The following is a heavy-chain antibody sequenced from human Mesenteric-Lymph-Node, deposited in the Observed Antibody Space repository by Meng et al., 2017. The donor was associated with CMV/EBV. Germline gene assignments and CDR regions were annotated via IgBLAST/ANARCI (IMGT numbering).Heavy chain of an antibody. V-gene: IGHV2-5*02. CDR1: GFSLSTSGVG. J-gene: IGHJ4*02. Sequence: QNTLKESGPTLVKPTHTLTPTRTFAGFSLSTSGVGVDWVRQPPGKALEWLALIYWDDDKRYSPSLKSRLTSTKDTSKNQVVLTMTNMDPVDTATYYCAHSSGIAAAGPFYFDYWGQGTLVTVSS. D-gene: IGHD6-13*01. CDR2: IYWDDDK. CDR3: AHSSGIAAAGPFYFDY.